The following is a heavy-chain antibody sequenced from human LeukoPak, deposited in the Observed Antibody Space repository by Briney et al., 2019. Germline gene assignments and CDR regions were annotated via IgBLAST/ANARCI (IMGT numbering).Heavy chain of an antibody. CDR1: GFTFSTYA. J-gene: IGHJ4*02. Sequence: GGSLRLSCAASGFTFSTYAMTWVRQAPGKGLEWVSGINSNGDDIYYADSVRGRFTISRDNSKNALYLQMDSLRAEDTAVYYCANLIGSSSRDYWGQGTLVTVSS. CDR2: INSNGDDI. V-gene: IGHV3-23*01. D-gene: IGHD6-6*01. CDR3: ANLIGSSSRDY.